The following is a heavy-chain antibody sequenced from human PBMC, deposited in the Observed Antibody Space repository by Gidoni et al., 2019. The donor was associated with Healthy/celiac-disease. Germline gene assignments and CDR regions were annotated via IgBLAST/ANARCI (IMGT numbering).Heavy chain of an antibody. Sequence: QLQLQESGPGLVKPSETLSLTCTVSGGSLSSSSYYWGWIRQPPGKGLEWIGSIYYSGSTYYNPSLKSRVTISVDTSKNQFSLKLSSVTAADTAVYYCARHGAGRGSYNWFDPWGQGTLVTVSS. CDR2: IYYSGST. D-gene: IGHD1-26*01. J-gene: IGHJ5*02. V-gene: IGHV4-39*01. CDR3: ARHGAGRGSYNWFDP. CDR1: GGSLSSSSYY.